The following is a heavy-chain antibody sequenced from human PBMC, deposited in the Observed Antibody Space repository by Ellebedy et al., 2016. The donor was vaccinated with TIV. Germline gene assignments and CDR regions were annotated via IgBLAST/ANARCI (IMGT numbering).Heavy chain of an antibody. Sequence: GESLKISCKASGYTFTHYWIGWLRQMPGKGLEWMGKIDPSDSNTNYSPSFQGHVTISADKSINTAYLQWSSLKASDTAMYYCARHQLDGMDVWGQGTTVTVSS. D-gene: IGHD1-1*01. CDR1: GYTFTHYW. J-gene: IGHJ6*02. CDR2: IDPSDSNT. V-gene: IGHV5-10-1*01. CDR3: ARHQLDGMDV.